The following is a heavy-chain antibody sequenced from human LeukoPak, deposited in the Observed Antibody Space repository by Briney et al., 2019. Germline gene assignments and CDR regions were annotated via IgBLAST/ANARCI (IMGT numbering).Heavy chain of an antibody. CDR3: ARAGESKAFDI. CDR1: GYSFSNHW. CDR2: IYPGDSDT. J-gene: IGHJ3*02. D-gene: IGHD1-26*01. V-gene: IGHV5-51*01. Sequence: GESLKISCKGSGYSFSNHWIAWGRQMPGKGLEWMGIIYPGDSDTTYSPSFQGQVTISADKSISTAYLQWSSLKASDTAIYYCARAGESKAFDIWGQGTMVTVSS.